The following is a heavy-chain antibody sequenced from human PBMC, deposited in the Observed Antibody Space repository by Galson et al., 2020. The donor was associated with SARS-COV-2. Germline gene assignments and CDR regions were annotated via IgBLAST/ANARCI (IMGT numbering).Heavy chain of an antibody. CDR1: SYSITRGSY. CDR3: VRWGALGYWFDP. J-gene: IGHJ5*02. V-gene: IGHV4-38-2*02. CDR2: ISDNGDT. D-gene: IGHD2-15*01. Sequence: SETLSLTCTLTSYSITRGSYWGCIRQSPGKGLGWLGTISDNGDTHYNPSLRSRVALSLDTSKNQFYLSLTSVTAADTAVYYCVRWGALGYWFDPWGPGALVTVSA.